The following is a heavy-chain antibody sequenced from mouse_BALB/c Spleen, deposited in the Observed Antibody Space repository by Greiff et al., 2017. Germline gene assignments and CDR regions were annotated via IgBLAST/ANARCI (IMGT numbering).Heavy chain of an antibody. CDR3: ARGYGSSYFDV. D-gene: IGHD1-1*01. CDR2: ISYDGSN. V-gene: IGHV3-6*02. J-gene: IGHJ1*01. CDR1: GYSITSGYY. Sequence: EVKLMESGPGLVKPSQSLSLTCSVTGYSITSGYYWNWIRQFPGNKLEWMGYISYDGSNNYNPSLKNRISITRDTSKNQFFLKLNSVTTEDTATYYCARGYGSSYFDVWGAGTTVTISS.